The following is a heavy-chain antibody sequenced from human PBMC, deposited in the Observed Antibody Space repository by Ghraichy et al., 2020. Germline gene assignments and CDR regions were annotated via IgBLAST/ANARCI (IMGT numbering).Heavy chain of an antibody. J-gene: IGHJ6*02. Sequence: GESLNISREASGFSISSYGMHWVRQAPGKGLEWVAVIWFDGSKKYYADSVKGRFTISRDNSKETLYLQMNSLRAEDTATYYCASGLGYYYFAMDVWGQGTTVTVSS. CDR3: ASGLGYYYFAMDV. CDR1: GFSISSYG. D-gene: IGHD6-6*01. V-gene: IGHV3-33*01. CDR2: IWFDGSKK.